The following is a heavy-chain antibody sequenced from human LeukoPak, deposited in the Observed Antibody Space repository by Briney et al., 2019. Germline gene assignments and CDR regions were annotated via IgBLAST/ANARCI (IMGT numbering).Heavy chain of an antibody. V-gene: IGHV1-2*02. Sequence: ASVKVSCKASGYTFTGYYIHWVRQASGQGLEWMGWINPNSGGTNYAQKFQGRVTMTGDTSISTAYMELSRLRSDDTAVYYCARDYRTVDGDAFDIWGQGTMVIVSS. CDR1: GYTFTGYY. CDR2: INPNSGGT. CDR3: ARDYRTVDGDAFDI. J-gene: IGHJ3*02. D-gene: IGHD2-8*02.